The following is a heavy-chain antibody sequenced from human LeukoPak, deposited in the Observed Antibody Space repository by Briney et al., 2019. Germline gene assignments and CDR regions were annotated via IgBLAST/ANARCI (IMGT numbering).Heavy chain of an antibody. Sequence: PSETLSLTCTVSGGSISSYYWSWIRQPAGKGLGWIGRIYTSGSTNYNPSLKSRVTMSVDTSKNQFSLKLSSVTAADTAVYYCAREAGGDLVVPDAIRLDYWGQGTLVTVSS. CDR1: GGSISSYY. V-gene: IGHV4-4*07. CDR3: AREAGGDLVVPDAIRLDY. J-gene: IGHJ4*02. D-gene: IGHD2-2*02. CDR2: IYTSGST.